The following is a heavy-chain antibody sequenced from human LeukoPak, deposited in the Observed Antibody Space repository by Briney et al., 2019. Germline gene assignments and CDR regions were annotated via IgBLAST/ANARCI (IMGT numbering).Heavy chain of an antibody. D-gene: IGHD3-22*01. Sequence: GASVKVSCKASGYTFTSYYMHWVRQAPGQGLEWMGIINPSGGSTSYAQKFQGRVTMTRDTSTSTVYMELSSLKASDTAMYYCARQSSTAYYDSSGLPYDAFDIWGQGTMVTVSS. CDR1: GYTFTSYY. J-gene: IGHJ3*02. CDR2: INPSGGST. V-gene: IGHV1-46*01. CDR3: ARQSSTAYYDSSGLPYDAFDI.